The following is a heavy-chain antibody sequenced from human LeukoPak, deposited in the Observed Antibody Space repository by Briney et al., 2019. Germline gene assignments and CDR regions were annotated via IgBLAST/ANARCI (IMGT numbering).Heavy chain of an antibody. CDR3: ARGRRILVGDTNAGDFFDY. D-gene: IGHD1-26*01. J-gene: IGHJ4*02. CDR2: VNPNSGGT. V-gene: IGHV1-2*02. CDR1: GYTFIDYY. Sequence: ASEKVSCKASGYTFIDYYILWVRQAPGQGLEWMGWVNPNSGGTYYAQKFQGRVTMPRDTSISTAYMELSRLRSDDTAVYYCARGRRILVGDTNAGDFFDYWGQGTLVTVSS.